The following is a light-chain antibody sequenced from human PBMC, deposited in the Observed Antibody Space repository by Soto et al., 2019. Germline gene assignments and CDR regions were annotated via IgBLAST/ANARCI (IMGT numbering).Light chain of an antibody. CDR1: QSVTSN. CDR2: GAT. Sequence: EIVMTQSPATVSVSPGERVTLSCRASQSVTSNLAWYQQKPGQAPRLIVYGATTRATGIPARFSGSGSGTEFTLNLSSLQSEDFAVYYCQQYNDWAPETFGQGTKVEIK. CDR3: QQYNDWAPET. J-gene: IGKJ1*01. V-gene: IGKV3-15*01.